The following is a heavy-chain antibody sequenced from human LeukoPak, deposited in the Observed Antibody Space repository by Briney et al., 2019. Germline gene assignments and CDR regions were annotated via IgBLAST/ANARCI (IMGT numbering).Heavy chain of an antibody. Sequence: RGESVKISCKASGYSFTSYWIAWVRQLPGKGLEWRGFIYPGDSETRYSPSFQGQVTISVDKSISAAYLQWSRLKASDTAMYYCARREVGATWYFDYWGQGTLATVSS. D-gene: IGHD1-26*01. CDR2: IYPGDSET. V-gene: IGHV5-51*01. J-gene: IGHJ4*02. CDR3: ARREVGATWYFDY. CDR1: GYSFTSYW.